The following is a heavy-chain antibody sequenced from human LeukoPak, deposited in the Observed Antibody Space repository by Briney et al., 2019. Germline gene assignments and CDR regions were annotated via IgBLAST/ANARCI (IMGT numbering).Heavy chain of an antibody. Sequence: GASVKVSCKAAGSTFTSSAMHSVRQAPGQRLECMGWINAGNGNTKYSQKFQGRVTITRDTSASTAYMELSSLRSEDTAVYYCAGSVVAATQIGFDYWGQGTLVTVSP. J-gene: IGHJ4*02. V-gene: IGHV1-3*01. CDR2: INAGNGNT. D-gene: IGHD2-15*01. CDR1: GSTFTSSA. CDR3: AGSVVAATQIGFDY.